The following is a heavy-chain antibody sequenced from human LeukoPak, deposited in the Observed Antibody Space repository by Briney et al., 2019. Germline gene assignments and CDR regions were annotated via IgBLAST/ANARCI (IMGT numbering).Heavy chain of an antibody. CDR3: ARDRDPITYYDFWSGYYYGMDV. Sequence: GRSLRLPCAASGFTFSSYAMHWVRQAPGKGLEWVAVISYDGSNKYYADSVKGRFTISRDNSKNTLYLQMNSLRAEDTAVYYCARDRDPITYYDFWSGYYYGMDVWGQGTTVTVSS. CDR2: ISYDGSNK. V-gene: IGHV3-30*04. D-gene: IGHD3-3*01. J-gene: IGHJ6*02. CDR1: GFTFSSYA.